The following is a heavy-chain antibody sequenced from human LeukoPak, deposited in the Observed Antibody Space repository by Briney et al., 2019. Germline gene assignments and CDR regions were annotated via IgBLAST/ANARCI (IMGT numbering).Heavy chain of an antibody. V-gene: IGHV3-30-3*01. CDR1: GFTVSSNY. CDR2: ISYDGTNK. CDR3: ARNSVGGSFFDY. D-gene: IGHD3-16*01. Sequence: GGSLRLSCAASGFTVSSNYMSXVRQAPGKGLEWVAVISYDGTNKDYADSVKGRLTISRDNSKNTLYLQMNSLRPEDTAVYYCARNSVGGSFFDYWGQGILVTVSS. J-gene: IGHJ4*02.